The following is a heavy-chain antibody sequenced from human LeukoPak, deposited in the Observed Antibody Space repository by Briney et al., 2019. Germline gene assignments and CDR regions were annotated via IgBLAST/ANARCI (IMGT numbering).Heavy chain of an antibody. V-gene: IGHV3-33*06. Sequence: PGRSLRLSCAASGFTFSSYGMHWVRQAPGKRLEWVAVIWYDGSNKYYADSVKGRFTISRDNSKNTLYLQMNSLRAEDTAVYYCAKDHRGDYGYFDYWGQGTLVTVSS. CDR2: IWYDGSNK. CDR1: GFTFSSYG. D-gene: IGHD4-17*01. CDR3: AKDHRGDYGYFDY. J-gene: IGHJ4*02.